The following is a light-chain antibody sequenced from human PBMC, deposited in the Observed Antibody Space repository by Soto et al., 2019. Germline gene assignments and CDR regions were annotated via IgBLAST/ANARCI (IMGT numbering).Light chain of an antibody. CDR3: QQYDYWLSLT. CDR2: GAS. V-gene: IGKV3D-15*01. J-gene: IGKJ4*01. CDR1: QSVSNN. Sequence: VMTQSPATLSVSPGERATLSCRASQSVSNNLAWYYQKPGQAPRLLIYGASTRATGVPARFSGGGSGTEFTLTISSLESEDFGIYYCQQYDYWLSLTFGGGTKVEI.